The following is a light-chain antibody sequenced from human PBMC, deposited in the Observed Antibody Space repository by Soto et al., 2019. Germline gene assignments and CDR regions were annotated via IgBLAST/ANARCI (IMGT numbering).Light chain of an antibody. CDR2: DVS. Sequence: QSALTQPASVSGSPGQSITISCTGTTSDVGTYNYVSWYQQHPDKAPKLIIYDVSNRRSGVSNRFSGSKSGNTASLTISGLQAEDEADYYCSSYTSSSTVVFGGGTKLTVL. CDR1: TSDVGTYNY. V-gene: IGLV2-14*01. J-gene: IGLJ2*01. CDR3: SSYTSSSTVV.